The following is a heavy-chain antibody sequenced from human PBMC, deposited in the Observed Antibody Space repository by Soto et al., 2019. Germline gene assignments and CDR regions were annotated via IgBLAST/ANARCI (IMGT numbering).Heavy chain of an antibody. CDR2: ISGSGGST. V-gene: IGHV3-23*01. Sequence: EVQLLESGGGLVQPGGSLRLSCAASGFTFSSNAMSWVRQAPGKGLEWVSAISGSGGSTYYADSVKGRFTISRDNSKNTLYLQMNSLRAEDTAVYYCARTGGVVVAATIWDYYYCGMDVWGQGTTVTVSS. CDR1: GFTFSSNA. D-gene: IGHD2-15*01. J-gene: IGHJ6*02. CDR3: ARTGGVVVAATIWDYYYCGMDV.